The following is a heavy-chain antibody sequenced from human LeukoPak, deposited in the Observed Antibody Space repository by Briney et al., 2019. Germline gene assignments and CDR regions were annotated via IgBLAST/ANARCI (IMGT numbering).Heavy chain of an antibody. D-gene: IGHD5-12*01. CDR1: GFTFSSYG. J-gene: IGHJ4*02. CDR2: IRYDGSNK. Sequence: GGSLRLSCAASGFTFSSYGMHWVRQAPGKGLEWVAFIRYDGSNKYYADSVKGRFTISRDNSKNTLYLQMNSLRAEGTAVYYCAKVQGYSGYESDYWGQGTLVTVSS. CDR3: AKVQGYSGYESDY. V-gene: IGHV3-30*02.